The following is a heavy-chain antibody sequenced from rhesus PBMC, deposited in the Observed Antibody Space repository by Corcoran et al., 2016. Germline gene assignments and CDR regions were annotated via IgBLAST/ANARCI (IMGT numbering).Heavy chain of an antibody. D-gene: IGHD3-9*01. J-gene: IGHJ5-2*02. CDR2: VDPEDGEA. CDR3: ATANEDDYGDYYSSSLDV. CDR1: GYPFTDSS. Sequence: VQLVQSGAEVKTPGSSVKLSCKASGYPFTDSSLPWVRQAPGKGLEWMGRVDPEDGEAIHAQKFQDRVTITADTSTDTAYMELSSLRSEDTAVYYCATANEDDYGDYYSSSLDVWGRGVLVTVSS. V-gene: IGHV1-111*02.